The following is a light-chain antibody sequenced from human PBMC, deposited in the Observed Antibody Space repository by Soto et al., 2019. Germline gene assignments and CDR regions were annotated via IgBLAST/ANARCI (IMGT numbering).Light chain of an antibody. CDR3: QVWDSSSDHVV. Sequence: SYELTQPPSVSVAPGKTARLTCGGDNIGGKSVHWYQRKPGQAPILVIYYDSDRPSGIPERFSGSNSGNTATLTISRVEAGDEADYYCQVWDSSSDHVVFGGGTKVTVL. CDR2: YDS. V-gene: IGLV3-21*04. CDR1: NIGGKS. J-gene: IGLJ2*01.